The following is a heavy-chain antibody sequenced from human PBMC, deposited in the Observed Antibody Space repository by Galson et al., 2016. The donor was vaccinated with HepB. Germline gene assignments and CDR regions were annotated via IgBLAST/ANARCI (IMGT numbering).Heavy chain of an antibody. D-gene: IGHD5-12*01. CDR1: GFLYRNYA. CDR3: VKVFDYLNGWIDQ. V-gene: IGHV3-23*01. CDR2: ISGSGQTT. J-gene: IGHJ4*02. Sequence: SLRLSCAASGFLYRNYAMSWVRQAPGKGLEWISVISGSGQTTFYAESVKGRISVSGDNSQNTLDLQMNSLRAEDTAVYYCVKVFDYLNGWIDQWGQGTLVTVSS.